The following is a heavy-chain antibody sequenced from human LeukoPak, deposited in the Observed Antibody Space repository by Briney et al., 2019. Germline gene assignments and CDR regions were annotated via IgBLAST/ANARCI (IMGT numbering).Heavy chain of an antibody. CDR1: GYTFTSYY. CDR3: ARKNNNYYDSSGYYYY. CDR2: INPSGGST. D-gene: IGHD3-22*01. V-gene: IGHV1-46*01. Sequence: ASVKVSCKASGYTFTSYYMHWVRQAPGQGLEWMGIINPSGGSTSYAQKFQGRVTMTRDTSTSTVYTELSSLRSEDTAVYYCARKNNNYYDSSGYYYYWGQGTLVTVSS. J-gene: IGHJ4*02.